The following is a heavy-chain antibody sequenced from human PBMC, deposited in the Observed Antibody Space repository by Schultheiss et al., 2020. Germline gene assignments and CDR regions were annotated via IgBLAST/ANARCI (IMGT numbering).Heavy chain of an antibody. D-gene: IGHD3-22*01. V-gene: IGHV4-34*01. CDR2: INHSGST. CDR3: YYYDSSGYYSHYFDY. J-gene: IGHJ4*02. CDR1: GGSFSGYY. Sequence: SETLSLTCAVYGGSFSGYYWSWIRQPPGKGLEWIGEINHSGSTNYNPSLKSRVTISVDTSKNQFSLKLSSVTAADTAVYYCYYYDSSGYYSHYFDYWGQGTLVTVSS.